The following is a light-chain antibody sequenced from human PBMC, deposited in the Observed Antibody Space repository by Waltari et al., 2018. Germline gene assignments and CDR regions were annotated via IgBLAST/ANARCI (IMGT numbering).Light chain of an antibody. CDR2: KVS. CDR1: QSLGNTY. J-gene: IGKJ2*01. CDR3: MQGTYWPYT. V-gene: IGKV2-30*01. Sequence: DVVLTQSPLSLPVTLGQPASISCRSSQSLGNTYLNWFQQRPGQSPRRLIYKVSNRDSGVPDRFSGSGSGTVFTLEISRVEAEDVGVYYCMQGTYWPYTFGQGTKLEIK.